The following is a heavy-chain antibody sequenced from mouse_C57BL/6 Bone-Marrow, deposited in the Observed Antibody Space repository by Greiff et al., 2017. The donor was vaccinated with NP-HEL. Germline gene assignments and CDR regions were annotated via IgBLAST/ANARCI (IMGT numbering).Heavy chain of an antibody. CDR2: IDPETGGT. Sequence: QVRLQQSGAELVRPGASVTLSCKASGYTFTDYEMHWVKQTPVHGLEWIGAIDPETGGTAYNQKFKGKAILTADKSSSTAYMELRSLTSEDSAVYYCYDGYYDYFDYWGQGTTLTVSS. CDR3: YDGYYDYFDY. D-gene: IGHD2-3*01. CDR1: GYTFTDYE. V-gene: IGHV1-15*01. J-gene: IGHJ2*01.